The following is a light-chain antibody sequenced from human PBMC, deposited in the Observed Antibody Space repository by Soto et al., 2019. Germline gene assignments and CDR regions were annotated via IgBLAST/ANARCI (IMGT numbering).Light chain of an antibody. CDR3: QHYYNWPRT. J-gene: IGKJ1*01. Sequence: EIVMTQSPATLSVSPGERATLSCRATQSSLRNLAWYQHKPGQPPRLLIYGASTRATGIPGRFSGSGSGTEFTLTISSLQSEDFAVYYCQHYYNWPRTFGQGTKVEI. CDR1: QSSLRN. CDR2: GAS. V-gene: IGKV3-15*01.